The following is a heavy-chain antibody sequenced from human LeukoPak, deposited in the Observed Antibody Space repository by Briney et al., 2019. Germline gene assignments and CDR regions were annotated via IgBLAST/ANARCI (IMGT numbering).Heavy chain of an antibody. Sequence: SVKVSCTASGGTFISYAISWVRQAPGQGLEWMGRIIPILGIANYAQKFQGRVTITADKSTSTAYMELSSLRSEDTAVYYCARDDSGSIDYWGQGTLVTVSS. CDR1: GGTFISYA. D-gene: IGHD5-12*01. CDR2: IIPILGIA. J-gene: IGHJ4*02. V-gene: IGHV1-69*04. CDR3: ARDDSGSIDY.